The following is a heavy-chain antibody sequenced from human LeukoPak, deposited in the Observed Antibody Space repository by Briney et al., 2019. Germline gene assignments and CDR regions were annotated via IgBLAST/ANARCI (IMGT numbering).Heavy chain of an antibody. J-gene: IGHJ5*02. CDR2: ISAYNGNT. CDR1: GYTFTSYG. D-gene: IGHD2-2*01. CDR3: ARVPNHIVVVPGGVEFDP. Sequence: ASVKVSCKASGYTFTSYGISWVRQAPGQGVEWMGWISAYNGNTNYAQKLQGRVTMTTDTSTSTAYMELRSLRSDDTAVYYCARVPNHIVVVPGGVEFDPWGQGTLVTVSS. V-gene: IGHV1-18*01.